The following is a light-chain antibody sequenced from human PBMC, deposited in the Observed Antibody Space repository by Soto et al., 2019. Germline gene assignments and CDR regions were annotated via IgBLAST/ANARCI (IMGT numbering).Light chain of an antibody. CDR1: SSDVGGYNY. CDR3: SSYTSSSLHV. Sequence: QSALTQPASVSGSPGQSITISCTGTSSDVGGYNYVSWYQQHPGKAPKLKIYDVSNRPSGVSNRFSGSKFGNTASLTISGLQAEDEADYYGSSYTSSSLHVFGTGTKRTVL. J-gene: IGLJ1*01. CDR2: DVS. V-gene: IGLV2-14*03.